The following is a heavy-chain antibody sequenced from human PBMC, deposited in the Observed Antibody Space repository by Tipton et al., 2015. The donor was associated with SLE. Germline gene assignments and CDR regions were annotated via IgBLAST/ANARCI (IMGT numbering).Heavy chain of an antibody. Sequence: TLSLTCTVSGASINTYYWSWIRQPPGKGLEWIGYIYHTGSTNYNPSLKSRITIPLDTSKNQFSLKLSSVTAADTAVYYCARVGHGFDDSGYNSHYYYYMDVWGKGTTVTVSS. D-gene: IGHD3-22*01. CDR1: GASINTYY. CDR3: ARVGHGFDDSGYNSHYYYYMDV. V-gene: IGHV4-59*01. CDR2: IYHTGST. J-gene: IGHJ6*03.